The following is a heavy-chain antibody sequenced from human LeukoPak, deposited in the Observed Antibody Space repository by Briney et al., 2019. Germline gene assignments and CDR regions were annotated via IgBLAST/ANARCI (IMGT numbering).Heavy chain of an antibody. Sequence: ASETLSLTCAVYGGSFSGYYWSWIRQPPGKGLEWIGEINHSGSTNYNPSLKSRVTISVDTSKNQFSLKLSSVTAADTAVYYCARALERGYYFDYWGQGTLVTVSS. CDR3: ARALERGYYFDY. D-gene: IGHD1-1*01. CDR2: INHSGST. V-gene: IGHV4-34*01. J-gene: IGHJ4*02. CDR1: GGSFSGYY.